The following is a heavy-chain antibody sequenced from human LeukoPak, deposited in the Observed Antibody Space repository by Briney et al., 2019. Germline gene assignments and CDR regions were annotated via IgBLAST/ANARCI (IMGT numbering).Heavy chain of an antibody. V-gene: IGHV1-69*04. D-gene: IGHD2-2*02. J-gene: IGHJ5*02. Sequence: ASVMVSCKASGGTFSSYTISWVRHAPVQGLEWLGRTIPILGIANYAQKFEGRVSITADESTSTAYMELSSLRSEDTAVYYCARDPHCSSTSCYTRGDDWFDPWGQGTLVTVSS. CDR1: GGTFSSYT. CDR2: TIPILGIA. CDR3: ARDPHCSSTSCYTRGDDWFDP.